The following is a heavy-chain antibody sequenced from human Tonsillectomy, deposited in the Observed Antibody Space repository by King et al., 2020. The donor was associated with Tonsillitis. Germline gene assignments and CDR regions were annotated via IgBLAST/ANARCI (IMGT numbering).Heavy chain of an antibody. V-gene: IGHV3-49*03. CDR2: IRSKTYGGTT. CDR1: GFTFGDYA. Sequence: VQLVESGGGLVEPGRSLRLSCTGSGFTFGDYAINWFRQAPGKGLEWVGFIRSKTYGGTTENAASVKGRLTISRDDSKSIAYLQMNSLKTEDTAVYYCTRGRRDWGQGTLVTVSS. J-gene: IGHJ4*02. CDR3: TRGRRD.